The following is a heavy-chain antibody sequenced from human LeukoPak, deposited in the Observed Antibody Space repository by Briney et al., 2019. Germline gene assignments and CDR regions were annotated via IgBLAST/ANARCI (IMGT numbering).Heavy chain of an antibody. CDR1: GFTFSSYG. Sequence: GGTLRLSCAASGFTFSSYGMSWVRQAPGKGLEWVSAISGSGGSTYYADSVKGRFTISRDNSKNMLYLQMNSLRAEDTALYYCAKDMMAIVGGTTSAFDMWGQGTMVTVSS. J-gene: IGHJ3*02. CDR2: ISGSGGST. CDR3: AKDMMAIVGGTTSAFDM. D-gene: IGHD1-26*01. V-gene: IGHV3-23*01.